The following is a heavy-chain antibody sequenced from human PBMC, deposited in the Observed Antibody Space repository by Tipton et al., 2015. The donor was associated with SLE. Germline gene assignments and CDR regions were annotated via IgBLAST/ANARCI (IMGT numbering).Heavy chain of an antibody. D-gene: IGHD3-16*01. CDR1: GFTFSGSA. CDR3: TIPPGGTVPVDY. Sequence: SLRLSCAASGFTFSGSAMHWVRQASGKGLEWVGRIRSKANSYATAYAASVKGRFTISKDDSKNTAYLQMNSLKTEDTAVYYCTIPPGGTVPVDYWGQGTLVTVSS. J-gene: IGHJ4*02. CDR2: IRSKANSYAT. V-gene: IGHV3-73*01.